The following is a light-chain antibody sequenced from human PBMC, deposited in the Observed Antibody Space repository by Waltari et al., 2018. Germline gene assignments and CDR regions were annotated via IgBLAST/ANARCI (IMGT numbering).Light chain of an antibody. J-gene: IGLJ3*02. Sequence: SSDQTQDPAVSVALGLTVSLTCQGASLRTSYPSWYKVKPGQAPVLVIYGKDKRPSGIPDRISGYSSGTTSSLTITGAQAEDEADYYCSSRNGRANQVVFAGGTKVTVL. CDR3: SSRNGRANQVV. CDR1: SLRTSY. V-gene: IGLV3-19*01. CDR2: GKD.